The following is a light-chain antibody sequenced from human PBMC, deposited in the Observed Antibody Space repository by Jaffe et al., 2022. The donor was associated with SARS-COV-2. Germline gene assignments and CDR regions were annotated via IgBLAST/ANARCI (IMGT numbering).Light chain of an antibody. J-gene: IGLJ3*02. V-gene: IGLV3-21*04. Sequence: SYVLTQPPSVSVAPGKTASITCGGDNIGRKSVHWYQQRPGQAPVLVIYSDGDRPSGIPERFSGSNSGNTATLTISRVEDGDESDYYCQVWDIASDHWVFGGGTKLTVL. CDR3: QVWDIASDHWV. CDR2: SDG. CDR1: NIGRKS.